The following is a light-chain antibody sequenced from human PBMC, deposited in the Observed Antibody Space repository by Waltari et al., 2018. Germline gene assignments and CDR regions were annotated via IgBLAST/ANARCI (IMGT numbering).Light chain of an antibody. V-gene: IGLV3-25*03. J-gene: IGLJ3*02. Sequence: SSQLTQPSSVSLSPGQTARIPCSGDALTRHFVYWYQLKPGLAPVMVIYKDTRRPSGIAERFSASTSGTTVTLTISGVQAEDEADYYCHSSDMTGTWVFGGGTRLTVL. CDR1: ALTRHF. CDR2: KDT. CDR3: HSSDMTGTWV.